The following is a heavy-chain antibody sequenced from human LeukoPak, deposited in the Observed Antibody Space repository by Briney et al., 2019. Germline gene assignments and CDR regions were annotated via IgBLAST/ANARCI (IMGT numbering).Heavy chain of an antibody. V-gene: IGHV4-38-2*01. CDR1: GYSISNAYY. CDR3: ARVGGSDYYDSSGYYYV. CDR2: MYHSGST. Sequence: MPSETLSLTCAVSGYSISNAYYWGWIRQPPGKGLEWIASMYHSGSTYYNPSLKSRVTISVDTSKNQFSLKLSSVTAADTAVYYCARVGGSDYYDSSGYYYVWGQGTLVTVSS. D-gene: IGHD3-22*01. J-gene: IGHJ4*02.